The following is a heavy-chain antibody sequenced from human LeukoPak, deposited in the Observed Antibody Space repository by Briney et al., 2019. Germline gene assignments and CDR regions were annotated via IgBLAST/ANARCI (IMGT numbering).Heavy chain of an antibody. D-gene: IGHD6-13*01. CDR2: IWYDGSNK. V-gene: IGHV3-33*01. J-gene: IGHJ4*02. CDR1: GFTFSSYG. CDR3: ARDMASSWYYFDY. Sequence: GGSLRLSCAASGFTFSSYGMHWVREAPGKGLEGVAVIWYDGSNKYYADSVKGRFTISRDNSKNTLYLQMNSLRAEDTAVYYCARDMASSWYYFDYWGQGTLVTVSS.